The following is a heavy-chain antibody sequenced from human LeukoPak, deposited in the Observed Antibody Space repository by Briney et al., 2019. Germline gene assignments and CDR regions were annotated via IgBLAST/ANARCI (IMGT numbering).Heavy chain of an antibody. CDR2: ISYDGSNK. D-gene: IGHD6-19*01. Sequence: GGSLRLSCAASGFTFSSYGMHWVRQAPGKGLEWVAVISYDGSNKYYADSVKGRFTISRDNSKNTLYLQMNSLRAEDTAVYYCAKAGYSSGWYWGQGTLSPSPQ. CDR1: GFTFSSYG. J-gene: IGHJ4*02. CDR3: AKAGYSSGWY. V-gene: IGHV3-30*18.